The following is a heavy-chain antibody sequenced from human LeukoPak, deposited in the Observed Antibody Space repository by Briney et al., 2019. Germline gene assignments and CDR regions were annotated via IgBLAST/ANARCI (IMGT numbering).Heavy chain of an antibody. Sequence: GESLKISCQGSGYSFTAYWIGWVRQMPGRGLEWMGIINPGDSDTRYSPSFQGQVTISADKSIGTTYLQWSSLKASDTAMYYCARAWNFGQWGQGTLVTVSS. J-gene: IGHJ4*02. CDR2: INPGDSDT. CDR1: GYSFTAYW. V-gene: IGHV5-51*01. CDR3: ARAWNFGQ. D-gene: IGHD3-3*01.